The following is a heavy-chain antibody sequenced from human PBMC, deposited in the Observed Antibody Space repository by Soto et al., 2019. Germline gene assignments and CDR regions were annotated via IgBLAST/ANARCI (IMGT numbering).Heavy chain of an antibody. CDR3: LSFWTDS. D-gene: IGHD1-1*01. CDR1: GFTFTNYW. CDR2: IKEDGSEA. J-gene: IGHJ4*02. Sequence: EAQLVGSGGGLVQPGGSLRLSCAASGFTFTNYWMNWVRQAPGKGLEWVANIKEDGSEANYVDSVKGRFTISRDNAKNSVYLQMISLRAEDTAVYYCLSFWTDSWGQGTLVTVSS. V-gene: IGHV3-7*03.